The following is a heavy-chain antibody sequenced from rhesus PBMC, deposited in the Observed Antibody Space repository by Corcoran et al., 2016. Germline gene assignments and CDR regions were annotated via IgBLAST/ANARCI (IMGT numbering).Heavy chain of an antibody. D-gene: IGHD2-21*01. CDR3: ARGGVVATAYFDY. CDR1: GGSISDDYY. V-gene: IGHV4-106*01. J-gene: IGHJ4*01. Sequence: QVQLQESGPGLVKPSETLSLTCAVSGGSISDDYYWSWIRQPPGKGLEWIGYIYGSGGGTNYNPSLKNRVTLSIDTSKTRFSLKLSSVTAADTAVYYCARGGVVATAYFDYWGQGVLVTVSS. CDR2: IYGSGGGT.